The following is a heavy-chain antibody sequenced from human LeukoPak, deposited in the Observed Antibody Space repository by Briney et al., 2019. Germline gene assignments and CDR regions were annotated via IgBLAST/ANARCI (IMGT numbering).Heavy chain of an antibody. V-gene: IGHV1-69*05. CDR1: GGTFSSYA. CDR3: AREGSSGWYDLGAFDI. J-gene: IGHJ3*02. Sequence: GASVKVSFKASGGTFSSYAISWVRQAPGQGLEWMGRIIPIFGTANYAQKFQGRVTITTDESTSIAYMELSSLRSEDTAVYYCAREGSSGWYDLGAFDIWGQGTMVTVSS. D-gene: IGHD6-19*01. CDR2: IIPIFGTA.